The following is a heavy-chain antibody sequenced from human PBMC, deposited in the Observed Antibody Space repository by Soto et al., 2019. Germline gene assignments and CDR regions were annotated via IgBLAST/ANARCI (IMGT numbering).Heavy chain of an antibody. V-gene: IGHV3-21*02. J-gene: IGHJ4*02. CDR3: AREYYGGYHNGKYYFDY. Sequence: EVQLVESGGGLVKPGGSLRLSCVASGFTFSNFSMNWVRQTPGKGLEWVSSLTKNSDIKYYADSVRGRFTVSRDNAKNSLYLQMDSLSAEDTAIYYCAREYYGGYHNGKYYFDYWGQGTLVTVSS. D-gene: IGHD2-21*01. CDR2: LTKNSDIK. CDR1: GFTFSNFS.